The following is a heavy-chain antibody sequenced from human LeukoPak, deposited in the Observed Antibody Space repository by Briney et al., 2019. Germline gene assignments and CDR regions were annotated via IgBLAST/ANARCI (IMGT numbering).Heavy chain of an antibody. D-gene: IGHD5-24*01. J-gene: IGHJ3*02. V-gene: IGHV1-69*05. CDR3: ARDRVEMATIAFAFDI. CDR1: GGTFSSYA. Sequence: SVEVSCKASGGTFSSYAISWVRQAPGQGLEWMGGTIPIFGTANYAQKFQGRVTITTDESTSTAYMELSSLRSEDTAVYYCARDRVEMATIAFAFDIWGQGTMVTVSS. CDR2: TIPIFGTA.